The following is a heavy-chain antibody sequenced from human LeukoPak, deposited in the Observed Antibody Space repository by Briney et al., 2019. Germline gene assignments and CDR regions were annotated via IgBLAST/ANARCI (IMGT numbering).Heavy chain of an antibody. CDR3: ARGAYDSSGYYSDAFDI. CDR2: ISAYNGNT. CDR1: GYTFTSYG. Sequence: GASVKVSCKASGYTFTSYGISWVRQAPGQGLEWMGWISAYNGNTNYAQKLQGRVTMTTDTSTSTAYMELRSLRSDDTAVYYCARGAYDSSGYYSDAFDIWGQGTMVTVSS. J-gene: IGHJ3*02. D-gene: IGHD3-22*01. V-gene: IGHV1-18*01.